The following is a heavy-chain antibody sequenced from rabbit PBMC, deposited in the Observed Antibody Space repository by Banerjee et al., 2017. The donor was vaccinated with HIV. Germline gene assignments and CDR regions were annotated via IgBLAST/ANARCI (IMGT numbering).Heavy chain of an antibody. V-gene: IGHV1S40*01. J-gene: IGHJ4*01. CDR3: ARSSGDVSLNL. Sequence: QSLEESGGDLVKPGASLTLTCTASGSDISSFSMGWVRQAPGKGLEWIACINTSTGNTVYASWAKGRFTISKTSSTTVTLQMTSLTAADTAAYFCARSSGDVSLNLWGPGTLVTVS. CDR2: INTSTGNT. D-gene: IGHD2-1*01. CDR1: GSDISSFS.